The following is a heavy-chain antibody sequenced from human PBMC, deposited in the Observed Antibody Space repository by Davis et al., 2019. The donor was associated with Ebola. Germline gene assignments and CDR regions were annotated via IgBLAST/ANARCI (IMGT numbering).Heavy chain of an antibody. J-gene: IGHJ6*02. CDR3: ARPGLEWAYGTYGMDV. D-gene: IGHD3-3*01. CDR1: GYSFTSYW. Sequence: PGGSLRLSCKGSGYSFTSYWIGWVRQLPGKGLEWMGIIYPGDSDTRYSPSFQGQVTISADKSISTAYLQWSSLKASDTAMYYCARPGLEWAYGTYGMDVWGQGTTVTVSS. CDR2: IYPGDSDT. V-gene: IGHV5-51*01.